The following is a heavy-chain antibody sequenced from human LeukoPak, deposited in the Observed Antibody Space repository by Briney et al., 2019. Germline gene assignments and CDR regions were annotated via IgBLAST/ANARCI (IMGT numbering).Heavy chain of an antibody. CDR1: GYTFADYY. V-gene: IGHV1-2*02. Sequence: ASVTVSCKASGYTFADYYIHWVRQAPGQGLEWMGWINPRRGGTTYAQKFEGRVAMTSDTTISTVYMELTSLRSDDTAFYYCARELKVPGELLGGFDSWGQGSLVTVSS. CDR3: ARELKVPGELLGGFDS. CDR2: INPRRGGT. D-gene: IGHD3-10*01. J-gene: IGHJ5*01.